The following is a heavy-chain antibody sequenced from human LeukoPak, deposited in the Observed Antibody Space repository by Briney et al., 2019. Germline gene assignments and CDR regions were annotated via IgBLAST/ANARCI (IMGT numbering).Heavy chain of an antibody. V-gene: IGHV3-30*02. CDR1: GFSFSGYG. D-gene: IGHD2-8*01. CDR3: AKDGGWGFNY. CDR2: IRNDGSNK. J-gene: IGHJ4*02. Sequence: GGSLRLSCEASGFSFSGYGMHWVRQAPGRGLQWVAFIRNDGSNKYYADSVKGRFSISRDNSKNTLYLQMNSLRAEDTAVYYCAKDGGWGFNYWGQGTLVTVSS.